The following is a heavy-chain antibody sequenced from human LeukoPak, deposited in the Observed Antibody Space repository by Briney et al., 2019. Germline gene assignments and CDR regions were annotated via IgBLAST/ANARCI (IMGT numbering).Heavy chain of an antibody. D-gene: IGHD5-18*01. J-gene: IGHJ5*02. V-gene: IGHV4-39*01. CDR3: ARRVGHSWDVGNWFDP. CDR1: GESIRCTTF. Sequence: PSETLSLTCSVPGESIRCTTFWGWIRQSPGMGLEWIASTSHAGISYYNPSLSSRVTVSADSSKNQFSLRLSSVTAADTAVYYCARRVGHSWDVGNWFDPWGQGTPVTVSS. CDR2: TSHAGIS.